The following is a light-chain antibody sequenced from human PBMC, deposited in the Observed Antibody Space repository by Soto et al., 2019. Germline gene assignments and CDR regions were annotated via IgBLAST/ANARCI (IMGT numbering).Light chain of an antibody. V-gene: IGKV3-15*01. J-gene: IGKJ1*01. CDR1: ENINTY. Sequence: EKVMTQSPATLSMSPGERATLSCRAIENINTYLAGYQQKPGQAPRLLIYGASTRATGIPARFSGSGSGTEFTLTISSLQAEDFAVYYCQQYTNWPSWTFGQGTKVEFK. CDR2: GAS. CDR3: QQYTNWPSWT.